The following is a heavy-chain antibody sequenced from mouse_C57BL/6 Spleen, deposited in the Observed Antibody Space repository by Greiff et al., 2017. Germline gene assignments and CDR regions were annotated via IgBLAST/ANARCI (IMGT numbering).Heavy chain of an antibody. J-gene: IGHJ4*01. D-gene: IGHD1-1*01. CDR3: ARWEYYGSNYAMDY. CDR1: GYTFTSYW. CDR2: INTSNGGT. Sequence: VQLQQPGTELVKPGASVNLSCKASGYTFTSYWMHWVKQRPGQGLEWIGNINTSNGGTNYNEKFKSKATLTVDKSSSTAYVQLSSLTSEDSAIYYCARWEYYGSNYAMDYWGQGTSVTVSS. V-gene: IGHV1-53*01.